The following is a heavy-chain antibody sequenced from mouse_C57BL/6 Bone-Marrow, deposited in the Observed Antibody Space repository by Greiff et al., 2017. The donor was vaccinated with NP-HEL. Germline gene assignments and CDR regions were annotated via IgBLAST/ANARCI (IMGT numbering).Heavy chain of an antibody. D-gene: IGHD4-1*01. CDR2: IYPGGGYT. V-gene: IGHV1-63*01. CDR3: ARAGPSYYAMDY. CDR1: GYTFTNYW. J-gene: IGHJ4*01. Sequence: QVHVKQSGAELVRPGTSVKMSCKASGYTFTNYWIGWAKQRPGHGLEWIGDIYPGGGYTNYNEKFKGKATLTADKSSSTAYMQFSSLTSEDSAIYYCARAGPSYYAMDYWGQGTSVTVSS.